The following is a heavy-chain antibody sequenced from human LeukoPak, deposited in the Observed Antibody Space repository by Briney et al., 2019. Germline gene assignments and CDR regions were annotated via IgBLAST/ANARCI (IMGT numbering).Heavy chain of an antibody. CDR3: ARHPPRDCSSSSCYKRWFDP. CDR1: GGSISSSDSY. V-gene: IGHV4-39*01. CDR2: MYYSGST. J-gene: IGHJ5*02. D-gene: IGHD2-2*02. Sequence: SETLSLTCTVSGGSISSSDSYWGWIRQPPGKGLEWIGSMYYSGSTYYNPSLKSRVTISVDTSKNQFSLKLNSVTAADTAVYYCARHPPRDCSSSSCYKRWFDPWGQGTPVTVSS.